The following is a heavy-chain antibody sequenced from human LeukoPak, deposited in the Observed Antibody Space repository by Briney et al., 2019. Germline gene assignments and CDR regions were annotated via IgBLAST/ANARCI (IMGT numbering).Heavy chain of an antibody. V-gene: IGHV5-51*01. CDR1: GHTFNNYW. CDR3: ARHSNYDFWSGYYTGGRYYYYMDV. J-gene: IGHJ6*03. CDR2: IYPIDSET. Sequence: KCGESLKISCKGSGHTFNNYWIAWVRQMPGKGLEWMGIIYPIDSETRYSPSFQGQVTFSADRSINTAYLQWNSLKASDTAMYYCARHSNYDFWSGYYTGGRYYYYMDVWGKGTTVTVSS. D-gene: IGHD3-3*01.